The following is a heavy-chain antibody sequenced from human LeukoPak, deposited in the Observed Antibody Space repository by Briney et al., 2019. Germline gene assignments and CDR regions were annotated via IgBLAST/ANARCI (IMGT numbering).Heavy chain of an antibody. V-gene: IGHV4-59*01. Sequence: SETLSLTCTVSSGSISSYYWSWIRRPPGKGLEWIGYVYYSGSSNYNPSLKSRVTMSVDMSKKEFSLRVSSVTAADTAVYYCARMEYYFDHWGQGTLVTVSS. CDR3: ARMEYYFDH. D-gene: IGHD3-3*01. CDR2: VYYSGSS. CDR1: SGSISSYY. J-gene: IGHJ4*02.